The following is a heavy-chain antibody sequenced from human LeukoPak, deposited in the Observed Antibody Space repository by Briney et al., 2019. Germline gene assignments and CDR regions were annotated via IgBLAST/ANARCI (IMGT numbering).Heavy chain of an antibody. V-gene: IGHV1-8*01. CDR1: GYTFTSYD. CDR2: MNPTSGNT. J-gene: IGHJ4*02. D-gene: IGHD3-3*01. Sequence: ASVKVSCKASGYTFTSYDIHWVRQATGQGLEWMGWMNPTSGNTGYPQKFQGRVTMTRDTSISTAYMELSRLRSDDTAVYYCARPPFDFWSGYFGYWGQGTLVTVSS. CDR3: ARPPFDFWSGYFGY.